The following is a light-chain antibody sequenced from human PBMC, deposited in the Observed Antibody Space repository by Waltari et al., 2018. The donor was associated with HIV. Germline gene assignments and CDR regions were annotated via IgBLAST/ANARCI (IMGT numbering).Light chain of an antibody. V-gene: IGLV2-11*01. CDR1: SSGFGGYNY. Sequence: QSALTQPRSVSGSPGQSVTISCTGTSSGFGGYNYVSWYQQHPNKAPKLMIYDVTKRPSGVPDRFSGSKSGNTASLTISGLQADDEADYYCAAWDDSLSGWVFGGGTKLTVL. J-gene: IGLJ3*02. CDR3: AAWDDSLSGWV. CDR2: DVT.